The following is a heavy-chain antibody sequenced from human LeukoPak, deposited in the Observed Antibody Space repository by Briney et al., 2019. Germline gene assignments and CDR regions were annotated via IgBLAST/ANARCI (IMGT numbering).Heavy chain of an antibody. J-gene: IGHJ4*02. Sequence: SETLSLTCTVSGGSISSYYWSWIRQPPGKGLEWIGYIYYSGSTNYNPSLKSRVTISVDTSKNQFSLKLSSVTAADTAVYYCARDLASDSGFDYWGQGTLVTVSS. D-gene: IGHD2-15*01. V-gene: IGHV4-59*01. CDR1: GGSISSYY. CDR2: IYYSGST. CDR3: ARDLASDSGFDY.